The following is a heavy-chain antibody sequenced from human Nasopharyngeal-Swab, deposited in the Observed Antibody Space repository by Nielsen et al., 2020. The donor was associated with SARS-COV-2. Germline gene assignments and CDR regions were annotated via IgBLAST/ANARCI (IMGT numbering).Heavy chain of an antibody. Sequence: ASVKVSCKASGYTFTSYYMHWVRQAPGQGLEWMGIINPSGGSTSYAQKFQGRVTMTRDTSTSTVYMELSSLRSEDTAVYYCARDLAHSGYARRGMDVWGQGTTVTVSS. V-gene: IGHV1-46*01. CDR2: INPSGGST. J-gene: IGHJ6*02. D-gene: IGHD5-12*01. CDR1: GYTFTSYY. CDR3: ARDLAHSGYARRGMDV.